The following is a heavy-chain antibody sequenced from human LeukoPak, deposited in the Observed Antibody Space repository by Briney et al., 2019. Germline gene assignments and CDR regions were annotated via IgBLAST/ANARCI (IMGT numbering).Heavy chain of an antibody. J-gene: IGHJ6*02. CDR3: ARGGRYNWNYYYGMDV. D-gene: IGHD1-20*01. CDR1: GYTFTSYG. Sequence: ASVKVSCKASGYTFTSYGISWVRQAPGQGLEWMGWIRAYNGNTNYAQKLQGRVTMTTDTSTSTAYMELRSLRSDDTAVYYCARGGRYNWNYYYGMDVWGQGTTVTVSS. CDR2: IRAYNGNT. V-gene: IGHV1-18*01.